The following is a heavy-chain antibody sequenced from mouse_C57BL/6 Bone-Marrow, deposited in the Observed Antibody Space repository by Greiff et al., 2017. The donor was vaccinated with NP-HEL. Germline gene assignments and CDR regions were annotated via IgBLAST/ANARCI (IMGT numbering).Heavy chain of an antibody. D-gene: IGHD2-3*01. CDR3: ARRDDGLRGFAY. CDR2: IYPGSGST. Sequence: VQLQQPGAELVKPGASVKMSCKASGYTFTSYWITWVKQRPGQGLEWIGDIYPGSGSTNYNEKFKSKATLTVDTSSSTAYMQLSSLTSEDSAVYYCARRDDGLRGFAYWGQGTLVTVSA. V-gene: IGHV1-55*01. CDR1: GYTFTSYW. J-gene: IGHJ3*01.